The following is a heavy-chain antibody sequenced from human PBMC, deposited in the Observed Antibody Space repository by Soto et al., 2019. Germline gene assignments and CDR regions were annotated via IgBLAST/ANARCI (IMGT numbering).Heavy chain of an antibody. J-gene: IGHJ4*02. CDR2: VIPMFLNA. CDR3: ARGGGEMAHPPPYLY. V-gene: IGHV1-69*06. Sequence: ASVKVSCKASGGSFDRVAISWVRQAPGQGLEWMGGVIPMFLNANYAQKFQDRVTITADKSTNTVYMEMNSLMSEDTAVYYCARGGGEMAHPPPYLYWGQGTQVTV. D-gene: IGHD3-16*01. CDR1: GGSFDRVA.